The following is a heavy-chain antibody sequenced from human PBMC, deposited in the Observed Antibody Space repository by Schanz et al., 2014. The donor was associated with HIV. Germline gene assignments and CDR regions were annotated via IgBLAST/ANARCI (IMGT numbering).Heavy chain of an antibody. CDR3: ARDLNVGRHFDH. Sequence: VQLVESGGGVVQPGRSLRLSCAASGFSFSNYGMHWVRQAPGKGLEWVAVIGHEGNDIHYVDSVAGRFSISRDNSKNTLYLQLGSLRTEDTAVYYCARDLNVGRHFDHWGQGTLVTVSS. V-gene: IGHV3-33*08. D-gene: IGHD1-26*01. CDR1: GFSFSNYG. CDR2: IGHEGNDI. J-gene: IGHJ4*02.